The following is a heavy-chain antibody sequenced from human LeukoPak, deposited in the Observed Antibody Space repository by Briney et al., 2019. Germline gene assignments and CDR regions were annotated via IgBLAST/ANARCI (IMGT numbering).Heavy chain of an antibody. CDR1: GYTFTNSA. J-gene: IGHJ4*02. D-gene: IGHD3-16*02. CDR3: ARAFQSLGGLSLPDY. V-gene: IGHV7-4-1*02. Sequence: GASVKVSCKASGYTFTNSAMNWVRQAPGQGLEWMGWINTDTGNPTYAQGFTGRFVFSLDTSVSTTYLQISSLKAEDTAVYFCARAFQSLGGLSLPDYWGQGTLVTVSS. CDR2: INTDTGNP.